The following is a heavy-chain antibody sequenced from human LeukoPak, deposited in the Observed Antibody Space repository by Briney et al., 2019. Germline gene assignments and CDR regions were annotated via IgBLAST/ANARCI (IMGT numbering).Heavy chain of an antibody. CDR3: AGAYYSRSLFEF. CDR2: IKQDGSEI. D-gene: IGHD2-2*01. V-gene: IGHV3-7*04. CDR1: GFSFSTYE. Sequence: PGGSLRLSCEASGFSFSTYEVNWVRQAPGKGLEWVANIKQDGSEIDYVDSVKGRFTISRGNAKNSLYLQMDSLKTEDTAIYYCAGAYYSRSLFEFWGQGTLVTVSS. J-gene: IGHJ4*02.